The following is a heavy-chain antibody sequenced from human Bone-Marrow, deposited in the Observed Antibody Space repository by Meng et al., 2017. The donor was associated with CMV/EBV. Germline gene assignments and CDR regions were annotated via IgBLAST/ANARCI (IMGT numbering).Heavy chain of an antibody. Sequence: GESLKISCAASGFTFSSYDMHWVRQPTGKGLEWVSTIGAPGDTYYPGSVKGRFTISRENAKNSLYLQLNSLRAGDTAVYYCARGRGSYYYFDYWGQGTLVTVSS. D-gene: IGHD1-26*01. CDR3: ARGRGSYYYFDY. J-gene: IGHJ4*02. V-gene: IGHV3-13*01. CDR2: IGAPGDT. CDR1: GFTFSSYD.